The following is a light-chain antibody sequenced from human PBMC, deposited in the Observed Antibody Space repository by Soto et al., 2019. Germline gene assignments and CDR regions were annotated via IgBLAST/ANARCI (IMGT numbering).Light chain of an antibody. CDR1: QSISSW. V-gene: IGKV1-5*01. CDR2: DAS. J-gene: IGKJ3*01. CDR3: QHSDSSSLVT. Sequence: STLSASVGDRVTITCRASQSISSWLALYQQKPGKAPKLLIYDASTLESGVPSRFSGSGSGTEFTLTISSLQLDDFATFCCQHSDSSSLVTFGPGTKVDTK.